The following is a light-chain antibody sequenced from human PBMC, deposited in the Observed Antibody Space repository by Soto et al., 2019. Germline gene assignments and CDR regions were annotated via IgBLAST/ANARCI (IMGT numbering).Light chain of an antibody. Sequence: EIVLTQSPGTLSLSPGERATLSCRASQSVSSSYLAWYQQKPGQAPRLLIYGASSRATGIPERFSGSGSGTDFTLIISRREPEDFAVYYCQQYGSSPSVTFGQGTKLEIK. CDR1: QSVSSSY. V-gene: IGKV3-20*01. CDR3: QQYGSSPSVT. J-gene: IGKJ2*01. CDR2: GAS.